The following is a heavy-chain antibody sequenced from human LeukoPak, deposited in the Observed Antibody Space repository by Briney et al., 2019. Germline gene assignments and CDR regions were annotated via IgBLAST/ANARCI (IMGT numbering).Heavy chain of an antibody. Sequence: GSLRLSCAASGFTVSSNYMNWVRQAPGKGLEWLSVISDSGGTTFYADSVKGRFTISRDNSKNTLYLQMNSLRAEDTAVYYCAKEASGYGYYFDYWGQGTLVTVSS. J-gene: IGHJ4*02. CDR3: AKEASGYGYYFDY. CDR1: GFTVSSNY. V-gene: IGHV3-23*01. CDR2: ISDSGGTT. D-gene: IGHD3-10*01.